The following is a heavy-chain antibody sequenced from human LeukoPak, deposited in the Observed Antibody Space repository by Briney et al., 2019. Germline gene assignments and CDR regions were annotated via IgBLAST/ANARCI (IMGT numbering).Heavy chain of an antibody. CDR1: GLTFSYHG. D-gene: IGHD3-16*02. J-gene: IGHJ4*02. CDR3: WVNYHNDIYPFDF. V-gene: IGHV3-64D*06. Sequence: GGSLRLSCSASGLTFSYHGMNWVRQAPGKGLEYLSAISRNGESAYYADSVKGRFTVSRDNSNNTLYLHMTSLKVEDTAVYFCWVNYHNDIYPFDFWGQGALVTVSS. CDR2: ISRNGESA.